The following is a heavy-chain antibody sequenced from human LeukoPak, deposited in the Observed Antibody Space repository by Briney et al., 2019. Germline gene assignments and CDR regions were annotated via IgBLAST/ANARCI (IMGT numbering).Heavy chain of an antibody. CDR2: IYTSGST. V-gene: IGHV4-61*02. Sequence: SETLSLTCTVSGGSISSGSYYWSWIRQPAGKGLEWIGRIYTSGSTNYNPSLKSRVTISVDTSKNQFSLKLSSVTAADTAVYYCAREALSSGWLDYWGQGTLVTVSS. D-gene: IGHD6-19*01. J-gene: IGHJ4*02. CDR1: GGSISSGSYY. CDR3: AREALSSGWLDY.